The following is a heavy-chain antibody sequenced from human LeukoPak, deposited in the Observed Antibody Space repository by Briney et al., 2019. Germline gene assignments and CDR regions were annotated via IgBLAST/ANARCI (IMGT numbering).Heavy chain of an antibody. J-gene: IGHJ6*02. CDR2: IKQDGSEK. V-gene: IGHV3-7*01. Sequence: PGGSLRLSGAASGFTFSSYWMSWVRQAPGKGLEWVANIKQDGSEKYYVDSVKGRFTISRDNAKNSLYLQMNSLRAEDTAVYYCARDGSGWGGHYYYGMDVWGQGTTVTVSS. D-gene: IGHD3-16*01. CDR3: ARDGSGWGGHYYYGMDV. CDR1: GFTFSSYW.